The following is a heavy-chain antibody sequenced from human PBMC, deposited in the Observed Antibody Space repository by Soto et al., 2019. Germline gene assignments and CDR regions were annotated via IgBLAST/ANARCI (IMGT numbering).Heavy chain of an antibody. Sequence: GGSLRLSCAASGFPFSSYWMSWVRQAPGKGLEWVANIKQDGSEKYYVDSVKGRFTISRDNAKNSLYLQMNSLRAEDTAVYYCAREGANWAYFDYWGQGTLVTVSS. CDR1: GFPFSSYW. CDR2: IKQDGSEK. V-gene: IGHV3-7*05. J-gene: IGHJ4*02. CDR3: AREGANWAYFDY. D-gene: IGHD7-27*01.